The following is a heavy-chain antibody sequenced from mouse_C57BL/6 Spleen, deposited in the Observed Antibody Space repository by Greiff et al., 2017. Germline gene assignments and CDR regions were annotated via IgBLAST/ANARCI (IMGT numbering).Heavy chain of an antibody. Sequence: VQLQQSGPELVKPGASVKIPCKASGYTFTDYNMDWVKQSHGKSLEWIGDINPNNGGTIYNQKFKGKATLTVDKSSSTAYMELRSLTSEDTAVYYCATYDYDFPWFAYWGQGTLVTVSA. CDR1: GYTFTDYN. CDR3: ATYDYDFPWFAY. J-gene: IGHJ3*01. CDR2: INPNNGGT. D-gene: IGHD2-4*01. V-gene: IGHV1-18*01.